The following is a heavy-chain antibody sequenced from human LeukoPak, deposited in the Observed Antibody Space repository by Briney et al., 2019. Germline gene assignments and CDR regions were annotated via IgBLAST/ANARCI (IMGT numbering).Heavy chain of an antibody. CDR2: INWNGGST. D-gene: IGHD3-22*01. V-gene: IGHV3-20*01. Sequence: GGSLRLSCAASGFTFDDYGMSWVRQAPGKGLEWVSGINWNGGSTGYADSVKGRFTISRDNAKNSLYLQMNSLRAEDTALYHCARDLYDSSGYCYDYWGQGTLVTVSS. CDR1: GFTFDDYG. J-gene: IGHJ4*02. CDR3: ARDLYDSSGYCYDY.